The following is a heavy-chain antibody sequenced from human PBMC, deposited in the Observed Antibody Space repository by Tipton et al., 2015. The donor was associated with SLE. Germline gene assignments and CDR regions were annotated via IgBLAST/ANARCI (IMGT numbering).Heavy chain of an antibody. V-gene: IGHV4-39*01. CDR3: ARHGPDDITIFGV. CDR1: GGFISSSDYY. J-gene: IGHJ4*02. Sequence: GLVKPSETLSLMCTVSGGFISSSDYYWGWIRQPPGRGLEWIGAINYSGRTSDNPSLKSRVTISEDMSKNHFSLKLTSVTAADTAVYYCARHGPDDITIFGVWGQGTLVTVSA. CDR2: INYSGRT. D-gene: IGHD3-3*01.